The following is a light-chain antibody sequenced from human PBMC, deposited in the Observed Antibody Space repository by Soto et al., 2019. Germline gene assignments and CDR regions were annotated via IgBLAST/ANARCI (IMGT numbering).Light chain of an antibody. Sequence: IVLPQSPATLPLSPGERATLSCTASQHVTTTYIAWYQQKFGQAPRLLIYGASTRATGTPDRFTGGGFGTDFTLTVSMVEPEEFAVYYCQQYDSLCTFGGGTKV. V-gene: IGKV3-20*01. CDR2: GAS. CDR3: QQYDSLCT. J-gene: IGKJ4*01. CDR1: QHVTTTY.